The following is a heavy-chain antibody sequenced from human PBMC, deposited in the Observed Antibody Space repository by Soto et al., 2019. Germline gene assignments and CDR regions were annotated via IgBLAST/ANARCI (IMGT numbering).Heavy chain of an antibody. CDR2: IYYSGST. CDR1: GGSISSSSYY. J-gene: IGHJ4*02. Sequence: SETLSLTCTVSGGSISSSSYYWGWIRQPPGKGLEWIGSIYYSGSTYYNPSLKSRVTISVDTSKNQFSLKLSSVTAADTAVYYCARLSSLSRNPYYFDYWGQGTLVTVS. CDR3: ARLSSLSRNPYYFDY. V-gene: IGHV4-39*01. D-gene: IGHD1-1*01.